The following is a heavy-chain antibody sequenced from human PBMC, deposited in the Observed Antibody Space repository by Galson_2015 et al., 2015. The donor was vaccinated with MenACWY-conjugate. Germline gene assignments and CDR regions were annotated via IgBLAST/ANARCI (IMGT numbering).Heavy chain of an antibody. CDR1: GGTFSSYG. V-gene: IGHV1-69*13. D-gene: IGHD6-13*01. Sequence: SVKVSCKASGGTFSSYGISWVRQAPGQGLEWMGAIIPIFGAANYAQRSQGRVTMTADESTTTAYMELSSLRSEDTAVYYCARDGHSSTWNQYNWFDPWGQGTLVTVSS. CDR3: ARDGHSSTWNQYNWFDP. J-gene: IGHJ5*02. CDR2: IIPIFGAA.